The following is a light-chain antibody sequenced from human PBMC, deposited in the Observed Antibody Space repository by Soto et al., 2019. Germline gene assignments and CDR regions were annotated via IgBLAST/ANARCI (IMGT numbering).Light chain of an antibody. CDR2: SNN. J-gene: IGLJ3*02. CDR3: AAWDDTLNAWV. V-gene: IGLV1-44*01. CDR1: SSNIGTHS. Sequence: QSVLTQPPAVSGTPGQRVTFFCSGSSSNIGTHSVHWYQHLPGTAPKVLISSNNERPSGVPDRFYGSKSGTSASLAISGLQSEYEADYYCAAWDDTLNAWVFGGGTKLTVL.